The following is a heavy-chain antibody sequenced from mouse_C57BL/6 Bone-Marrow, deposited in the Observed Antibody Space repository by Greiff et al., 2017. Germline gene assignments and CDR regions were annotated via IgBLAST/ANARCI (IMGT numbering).Heavy chain of an antibody. CDR3: ARGLLLRRDFDY. D-gene: IGHD1-1*01. Sequence: EVKVVESGGGLVKPGGSLKLSCAASGFTFSSYAMSWVRQTPEKRLEWVATISDGGSYTYYPDNVKGRFTISRDNAKNNLYLQLSHLKSEDTAMYYCARGLLLRRDFDYWGQGTTLTVSS. J-gene: IGHJ2*01. CDR1: GFTFSSYA. V-gene: IGHV5-4*03. CDR2: ISDGGSYT.